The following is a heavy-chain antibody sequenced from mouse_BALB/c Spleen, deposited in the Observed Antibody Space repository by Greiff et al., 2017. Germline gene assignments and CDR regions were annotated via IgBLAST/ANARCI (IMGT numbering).Heavy chain of an antibody. D-gene: IGHD1-1*01. V-gene: IGHV5-17*02. Sequence: EVKVEESGGGLVQPGGSRKLSCAASGFTFSSFGMHWVRQAPEKGLEWVAYISSGSSTIYYADTVKGRFTISRDNPKNTLFLQMTSLRSEDTAMYYCARDYYGSSYAMDYWGQGTSVTVSS. J-gene: IGHJ4*01. CDR3: ARDYYGSSYAMDY. CDR2: ISSGSSTI. CDR1: GFTFSSFG.